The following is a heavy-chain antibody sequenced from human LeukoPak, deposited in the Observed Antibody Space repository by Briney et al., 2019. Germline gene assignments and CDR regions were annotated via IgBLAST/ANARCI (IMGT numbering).Heavy chain of an antibody. CDR3: ARDLYTAARHRRLDY. V-gene: IGHV4-61*02. D-gene: IGHD6-6*01. J-gene: IGHJ4*02. CDR1: GGSISSGSYY. CDR2: IYTSGST. Sequence: SETLSLTCTVSGGSISSGSYYWSWIRQPAGKGLEWIGRIYTSGSTNYNPSLKSRVTISVDTSKNQFSLKLSSVTAADTAVYYCARDLYTAARHRRLDYWGQGTLVTVSS.